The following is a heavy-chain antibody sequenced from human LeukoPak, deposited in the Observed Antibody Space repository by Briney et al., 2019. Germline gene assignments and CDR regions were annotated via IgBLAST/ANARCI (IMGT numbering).Heavy chain of an antibody. Sequence: ASVKVSCKASGGTFSSYAISWVRQAPGQGLEWMGGIIPIFGTANYAQKFQGRDTITTDESTSTAYMELSSLRSEDTAVYYCASPAPASYYYDSSGYPFDYWGQGTLVTVSS. CDR3: ASPAPASYYYDSSGYPFDY. CDR1: GGTFSSYA. CDR2: IIPIFGTA. J-gene: IGHJ4*02. V-gene: IGHV1-69*05. D-gene: IGHD3-22*01.